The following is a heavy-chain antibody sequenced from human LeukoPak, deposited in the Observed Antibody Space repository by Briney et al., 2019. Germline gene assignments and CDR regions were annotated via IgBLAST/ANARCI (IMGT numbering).Heavy chain of an antibody. CDR1: GGSISSRSYY. J-gene: IGHJ4*02. V-gene: IGHV4-39*07. Sequence: SQTLSLTCTVSGGSISSRSYYWGWLRQPPGKGLEWIGSIDYSGSTYYNPSLKSRVTISVDTSKNRFSLKLSSVTAADTAVYFCARRSYDFWSGYYLIRTPFDYWGQGTLVTVSS. D-gene: IGHD3-3*01. CDR3: ARRSYDFWSGYYLIRTPFDY. CDR2: IDYSGST.